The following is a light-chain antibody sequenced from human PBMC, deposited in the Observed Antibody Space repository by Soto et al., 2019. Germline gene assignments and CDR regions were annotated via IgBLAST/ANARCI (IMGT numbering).Light chain of an antibody. CDR2: AAS. CDR1: QSVSSH. J-gene: IGKJ1*01. V-gene: IGKV3-15*01. CDR3: QQYNNWPLWT. Sequence: EIVMTQSPATLSVSPRERATLSCRASQSVSSHVAWYQQKPGQAPRLLIYAASTRATGIPARFSGGGSGTEFTLTISSLQSEDFAVYYCQQYNNWPLWTFGQGTKVEIK.